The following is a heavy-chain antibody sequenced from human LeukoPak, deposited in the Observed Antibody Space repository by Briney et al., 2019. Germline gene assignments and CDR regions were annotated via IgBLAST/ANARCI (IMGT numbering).Heavy chain of an antibody. V-gene: IGHV3-23*01. CDR3: AKDRGY. CDR2: ISGSGDTT. CDR1: GFTFSSYA. J-gene: IGHJ4*01. Sequence: PGGSLRLSCAASGFTFSSYAMSWVRQAPGKGLEWVSGISGSGDTTYYADSVRGRFTIFRDNSKNTLYLQMNSLRVEDTAIYYCAKDRGYWGHGTLLTVSS.